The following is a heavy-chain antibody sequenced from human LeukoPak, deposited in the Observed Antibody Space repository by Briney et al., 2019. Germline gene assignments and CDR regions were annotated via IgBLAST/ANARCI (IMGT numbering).Heavy chain of an antibody. D-gene: IGHD5-12*01. CDR2: LDPEDGET. J-gene: IGHJ4*02. Sequence: ALVKVSCKVSGYTLTELSMHWVRQAPGKGLEWMGGLDPEDGETIYAQKFQGRVTMTEDTSTDTAYMELSSLRSEDTAVYYCATTGYSGYDPLYYFDYWGQGTLVTVSS. V-gene: IGHV1-24*01. CDR3: ATTGYSGYDPLYYFDY. CDR1: GYTLTELS.